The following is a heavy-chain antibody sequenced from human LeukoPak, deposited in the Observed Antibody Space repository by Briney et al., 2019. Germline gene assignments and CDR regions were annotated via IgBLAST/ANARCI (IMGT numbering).Heavy chain of an antibody. CDR3: ARERSLPHDSSGHDAFDI. D-gene: IGHD3-22*01. Sequence: SETLSLTCTVSGGSISSYYWSWIRQPPGKGLEWIGYIYYSGSTNYNPSLKSRVTISVDTSKNQFSLKLSSVTAADTAVYYCARERSLPHDSSGHDAFDIWGLGTMVTVSS. V-gene: IGHV4-59*01. CDR2: IYYSGST. CDR1: GGSISSYY. J-gene: IGHJ3*02.